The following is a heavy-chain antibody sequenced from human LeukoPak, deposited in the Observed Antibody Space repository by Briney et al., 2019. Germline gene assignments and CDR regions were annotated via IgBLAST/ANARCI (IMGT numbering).Heavy chain of an antibody. CDR3: TREDGSRSYYSSFVW. D-gene: IGHD3-10*01. Sequence: PGGSLRLSCAASGFTLSGSAMHWVRQASGKGLEWVGRIRSKANSYATAYVASAKGRFTISRDDSKNTAYLQMNSLKTEDTAVYYCTREDGSRSYYSSFVWWGQGALVTVSS. CDR1: GFTLSGSA. CDR2: IRSKANSYAT. J-gene: IGHJ4*02. V-gene: IGHV3-73*01.